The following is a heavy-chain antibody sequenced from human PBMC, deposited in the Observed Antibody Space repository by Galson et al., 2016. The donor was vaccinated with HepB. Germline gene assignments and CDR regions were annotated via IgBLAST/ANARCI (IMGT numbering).Heavy chain of an antibody. J-gene: IGHJ5*02. D-gene: IGHD6-19*01. CDR3: ARHFSWSRGQWLVGGTSWFDP. Sequence: LKTRVTISVDMSKNQFSLKLSSVTAADTAVYYCARHFSWSRGQWLVGGTSWFDPWGQGTLVTVSS. V-gene: IGHV4-39*01.